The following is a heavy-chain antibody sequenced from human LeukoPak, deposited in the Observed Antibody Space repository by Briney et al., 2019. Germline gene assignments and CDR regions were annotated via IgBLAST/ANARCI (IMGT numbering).Heavy chain of an antibody. CDR3: AKVRAPRIVGATWDI. V-gene: IGHV4-39*01. CDR2: IYYSGST. CDR1: GGPISSSSYY. D-gene: IGHD1-26*01. Sequence: PSETLSLTCTVSGGPISSSSYYWGWIRQPPGKGLEWIGSIYYSGSTYYNPSLKSRVTISVDTSKNQFSLKLSSVTAADTAVYYCAKVRAPRIVGATWDIWGQGTMVTVSS. J-gene: IGHJ3*02.